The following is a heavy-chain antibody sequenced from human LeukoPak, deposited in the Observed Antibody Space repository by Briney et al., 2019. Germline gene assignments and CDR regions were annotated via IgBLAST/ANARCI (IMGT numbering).Heavy chain of an antibody. Sequence: ASVKVSCKASGYTFTSYYMHWVRQAPGQGLEWMGIINPSGGSTSYAQKFQGRVTMTRDMSASTVYMELSSLRSEDTAVYYCARDLIVGYYDSSGYYPGGYWGQGTLVTVSS. CDR3: ARDLIVGYYDSSGYYPGGY. D-gene: IGHD3-22*01. CDR1: GYTFTSYY. J-gene: IGHJ4*02. V-gene: IGHV1-46*01. CDR2: INPSGGST.